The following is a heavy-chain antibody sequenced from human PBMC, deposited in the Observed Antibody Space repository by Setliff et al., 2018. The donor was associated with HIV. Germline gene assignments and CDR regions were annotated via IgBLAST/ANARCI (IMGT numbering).Heavy chain of an antibody. Sequence: TLSLTCTVSGGSISSYYWSWIRHHPGKGLEWIAYIYYTGNTYFNPSLKSRITISIDTSKNQFSLKMSSVTAADTAVYYCAREGGTTEGNIVIVTAPFFYLDVWGRGTLVTVSS. J-gene: IGHJ2*01. V-gene: IGHV4-31*03. CDR1: GGSISSYY. CDR3: AREGGTTEGNIVIVTAPFFYLDV. CDR2: IYYTGNT. D-gene: IGHD2-21*02.